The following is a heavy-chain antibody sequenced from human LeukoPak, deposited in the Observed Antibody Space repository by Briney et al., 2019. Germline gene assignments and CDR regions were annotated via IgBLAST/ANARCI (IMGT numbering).Heavy chain of an antibody. J-gene: IGHJ5*02. D-gene: IGHD3-9*01. CDR1: GFTFSGSA. CDR2: IRSKANSYAT. CDR3: AKASTYYDILTGGSYNWFDP. V-gene: IGHV3-73*01. Sequence: GSLRLSCAASGFTFSGSAMHWVRQASGKGLEWVGRIRSKANSYATAYAASVKGRFTISRDDSKNTAYLQMNSLKTEDTAVYYCAKASTYYDILTGGSYNWFDPWGQGTLVTVSS.